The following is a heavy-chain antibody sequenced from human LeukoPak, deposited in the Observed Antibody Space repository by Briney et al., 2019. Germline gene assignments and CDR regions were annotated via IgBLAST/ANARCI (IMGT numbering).Heavy chain of an antibody. CDR3: ARATLVQLAGLGFYYFDY. V-gene: IGHV3-21*01. CDR1: GFTFSSYS. J-gene: IGHJ4*02. CDR2: ISSSSSYI. D-gene: IGHD1-1*01. Sequence: GGSLRLSCAASGFTFSSYSMNWVRQAPGKGLEWVSSISSSSSYIYYADSVKGRFTSSRDNAKNSLYLQMNSLRAEDAAVNYCARATLVQLAGLGFYYFDYWGQGTLVTVSS.